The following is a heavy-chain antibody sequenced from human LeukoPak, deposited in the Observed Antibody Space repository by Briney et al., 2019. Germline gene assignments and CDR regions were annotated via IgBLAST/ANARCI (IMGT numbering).Heavy chain of an antibody. CDR2: ISASGSTI. J-gene: IGHJ4*02. Sequence: HPGGSLRLSCAASGFTFSSYEMNWVRQAPGRGLEWVSYISASGSTIYYADSVKGRFTISRDNAKNSLYLQMNSLRAEDTAVYYCAGRPTFDYWGQGTLVTVSS. V-gene: IGHV3-48*03. CDR1: GFTFSSYE. CDR3: AGRPTFDY.